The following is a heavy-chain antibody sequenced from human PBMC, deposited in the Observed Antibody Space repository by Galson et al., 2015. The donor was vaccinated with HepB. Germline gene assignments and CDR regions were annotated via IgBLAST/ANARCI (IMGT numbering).Heavy chain of an antibody. D-gene: IGHD5-18*01. CDR1: GFAFSTYS. V-gene: IGHV3-48*02. CDR2: ISGSSSTT. CDR3: ILHSREFDFHY. Sequence: SLRLSCAASGFAFSTYSMNWVRQAPGKGLEWLSYISGSSSTTYYADSVKGRVTISRDNAKNSLYLQMNGLRDEDTATYYCILHSREFDFHYWGLGTLVTVSS. J-gene: IGHJ4*02.